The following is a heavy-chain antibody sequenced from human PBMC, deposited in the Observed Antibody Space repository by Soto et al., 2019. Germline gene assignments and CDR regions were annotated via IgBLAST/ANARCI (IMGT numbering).Heavy chain of an antibody. D-gene: IGHD2-15*01. J-gene: IGHJ5*02. V-gene: IGHV3-23*01. CDR2: FNGNGGGT. CDR1: GFSFSTYA. CDR3: AKDNSLHWFDP. Sequence: EVQLLESGGGLVQPGGSLRLACATSGFSFSTYAMTWVRQAPGKGLEWVSTFNGNGGGTYYADSVKGRFTISRDNSKNTLYLQMDSLRAEDTATYYCAKDNSLHWFDPWGQGTLVSFSS.